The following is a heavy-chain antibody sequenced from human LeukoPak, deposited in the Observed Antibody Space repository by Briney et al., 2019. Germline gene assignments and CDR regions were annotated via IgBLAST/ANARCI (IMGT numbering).Heavy chain of an antibody. V-gene: IGHV3-23*01. J-gene: IGHJ4*02. D-gene: IGHD6-19*01. CDR2: ISGSGGST. CDR1: GFTFSSYA. CDR3: TITLREYSSGWYGGFDY. Sequence: QSGGSLRLSCAASGFTFSSYAMSWVRQAPGKGLEWVSAISGSGGSTYYADSVKGRFTISRDNSKNTLYLQMNSLRAEDTAVYYCTITLREYSSGWYGGFDYCGQGTLVTVSS.